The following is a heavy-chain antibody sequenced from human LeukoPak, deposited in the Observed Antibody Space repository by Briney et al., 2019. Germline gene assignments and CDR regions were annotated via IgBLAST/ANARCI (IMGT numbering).Heavy chain of an antibody. V-gene: IGHV3-53*01. D-gene: IGHD6-19*01. J-gene: IGHJ4*02. CDR2: IYSGGST. Sequence: GGSLTLSCAASGFTVSSNYMSWVRQAPGKGLEWVSVIYSGGSTYYADSVKGRFTISRDNSKNTLYLQMNSLRAEDTAVYYCARAPYSSGWYDYWGQGTLVTVSS. CDR1: GFTVSSNY. CDR3: ARAPYSSGWYDY.